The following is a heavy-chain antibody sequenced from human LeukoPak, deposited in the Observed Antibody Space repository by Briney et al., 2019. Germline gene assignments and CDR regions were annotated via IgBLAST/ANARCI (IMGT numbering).Heavy chain of an antibody. D-gene: IGHD3-10*01. J-gene: IGHJ4*02. CDR3: ARVFYGSGSRYFDY. V-gene: IGHV3-11*01. Sequence: GGSLRLSCAASGFTFSDYYMSWIRQAPGKGLEWVSYISSSGSTIYYADSAEGRFTISRDNAKNSLYLQMNSLRAEDTAVYYCARVFYGSGSRYFDYWGQGTLVTVSS. CDR1: GFTFSDYY. CDR2: ISSSGSTI.